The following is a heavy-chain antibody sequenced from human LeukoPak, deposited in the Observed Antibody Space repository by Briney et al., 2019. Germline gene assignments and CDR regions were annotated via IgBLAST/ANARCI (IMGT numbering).Heavy chain of an antibody. D-gene: IGHD4-11*01. Sequence: PGGSLRLSCAASGFTFSSYAMHWVRQAPGKGLEWVAVISYDGSNKYYADSVKGRFTISRDNSKNTLYLQMNSLRAEDTAVYYCASSEGYDYPFDYWGQGTLVTVSS. CDR3: ASSEGYDYPFDY. J-gene: IGHJ4*02. CDR1: GFTFSSYA. V-gene: IGHV3-30*04. CDR2: ISYDGSNK.